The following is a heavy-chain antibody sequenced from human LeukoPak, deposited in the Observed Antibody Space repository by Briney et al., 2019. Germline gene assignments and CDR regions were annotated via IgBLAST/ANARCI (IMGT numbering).Heavy chain of an antibody. Sequence: GGSLRLSCAAYGFTFSSYWMSWVRQAPGKGLEWVANIKQDGSEKYYVDSVKGRFTISRDNAKNSLYLQMNSLRAEDTAVYYCAREYVVVTAHFDYWGQGTLVTVSS. CDR1: GFTFSSYW. J-gene: IGHJ4*02. CDR2: IKQDGSEK. CDR3: AREYVVVTAHFDY. V-gene: IGHV3-7*01. D-gene: IGHD2-21*02.